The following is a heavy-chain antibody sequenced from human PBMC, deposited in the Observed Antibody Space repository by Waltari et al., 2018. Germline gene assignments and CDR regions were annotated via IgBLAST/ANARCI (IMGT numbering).Heavy chain of an antibody. CDR2: ISGCGGHP. CDR1: GFNLCSYA. CDR3: AKGLTQSSPYPLLWAVPFDI. V-gene: IGHV3-23*04. J-gene: IGHJ3*02. Sequence: EVQLVEGGGGVVKPGGALRLSCAASGFNLCSYAMRGVGQAPGTGLQCVAVISGCGGHPFYPDSVKGRFTISRHHSQNPLFLPVNSLRAEDTAVYFCAKGLTQSSPYPLLWAVPFDIWGQATIVTVSS. D-gene: IGHD2-2*01.